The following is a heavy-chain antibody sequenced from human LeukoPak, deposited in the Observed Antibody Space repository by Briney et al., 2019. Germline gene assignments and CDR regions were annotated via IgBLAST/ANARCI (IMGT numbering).Heavy chain of an antibody. CDR3: ANTMVRGSDAFDI. CDR1: GYSISSGYY. CDR2: IYHSGST. Sequence: PSKTLSLTCAVSGYSISSGYYWGWIRQPPGKGLEWIGSIYHSGSTYYNPSLKSRVTISVDTSKNQFSLKLSSVTAADTAVYYCANTMVRGSDAFDIWGQGTMVTVSS. V-gene: IGHV4-38-2*01. J-gene: IGHJ3*02. D-gene: IGHD3-10*01.